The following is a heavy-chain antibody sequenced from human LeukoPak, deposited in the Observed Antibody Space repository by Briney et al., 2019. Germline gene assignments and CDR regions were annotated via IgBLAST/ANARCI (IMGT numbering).Heavy chain of an antibody. CDR1: GFAFDDYG. CDR2: INRLGGNI. J-gene: IGHJ4*02. CDR3: ARDLRARGWYLDY. Sequence: GGSLRLSCATSGFAFDDYGMSWVRQAPGKGLHWVAGINRLGGNIVFEDSVEGRFTISRDNAMNSVYLHMNSLRAEDTALYYCARDLRARGWYLDYWGPGTLVTVSS. V-gene: IGHV3-20*04. D-gene: IGHD1-14*01.